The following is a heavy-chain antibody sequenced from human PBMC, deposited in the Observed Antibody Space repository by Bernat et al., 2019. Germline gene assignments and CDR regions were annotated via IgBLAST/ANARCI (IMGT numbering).Heavy chain of an antibody. J-gene: IGHJ4*02. CDR1: GFTLNDFA. V-gene: IGHV3-30*09. D-gene: IGHD6-13*01. CDR2: ISYDGSNK. Sequence: QVQVVESGGGVVQPGRSLRLSCTASGFTLNDFAMYWVRQAPGKGLEWVAFISYDGSNKYYADSVKGRFAISRDISKSTLYLQMDSLRVEDTAVSYCAREGKYRSTWYPLDYWGQGTLVTVSS. CDR3: AREGKYRSTWYPLDY.